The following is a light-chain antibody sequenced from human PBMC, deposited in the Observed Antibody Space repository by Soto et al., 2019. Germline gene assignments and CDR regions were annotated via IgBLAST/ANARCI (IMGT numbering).Light chain of an antibody. CDR1: SSNIGTNT. Sequence: QSVLAQPPSASGTPGQRVTISCSGSSSNIGTNTVNWYQQLPGTAPKLFIYSTDQRSSGVPDRFSGSKSGTSASLAISGLQSEDEADYYCAAWDDSLVGYVFGTGTQLTVL. V-gene: IGLV1-44*01. CDR2: STD. J-gene: IGLJ1*01. CDR3: AAWDDSLVGYV.